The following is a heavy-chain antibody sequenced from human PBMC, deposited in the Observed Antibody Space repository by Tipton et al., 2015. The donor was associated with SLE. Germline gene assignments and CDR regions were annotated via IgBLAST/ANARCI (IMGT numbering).Heavy chain of an antibody. CDR3: VKDRGMALRDFDY. V-gene: IGHV3-23*01. CDR2: LSSSGGSA. Sequence: SLRLSCSASGFTFSNYAMSWVRQAPGKGLEWVSGLSSSGGSAYYADSVKGRFTISRDNSEKTLFLQLNSLRDDDTATYYCVKDRGMALRDFDYWGQGTLVTVSS. D-gene: IGHD6-13*01. CDR1: GFTFSNYA. J-gene: IGHJ4*02.